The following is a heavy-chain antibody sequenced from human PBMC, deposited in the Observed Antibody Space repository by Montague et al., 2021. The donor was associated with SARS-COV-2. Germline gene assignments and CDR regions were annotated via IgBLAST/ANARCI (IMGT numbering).Heavy chain of an antibody. D-gene: IGHD4-23*01. CDR3: ARGGGDYGGNPFDY. Sequence: SETLSLTCAVYGESVSGYYWSWIRQPPGKGLEWIGYIYYSGSTYYTPSLKSRVSFSVDASKNEFSLRLTSVSAADTAVYYCARGGGDYGGNPFDYWGQGTLVTVSS. CDR1: GESVSGYY. CDR2: IYYSGST. V-gene: IGHV4-59*02. J-gene: IGHJ4*02.